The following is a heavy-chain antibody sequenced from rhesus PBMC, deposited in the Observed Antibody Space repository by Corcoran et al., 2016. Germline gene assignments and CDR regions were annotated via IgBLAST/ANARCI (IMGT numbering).Heavy chain of an antibody. CDR2: MDWDEDK. J-gene: IGHJ4*01. CDR1: GFTISSHW. CDR3: ARTEWEQYYFDY. D-gene: IGHD1-44*01. V-gene: IGHV3S42*01. Sequence: EVQLVESGGGLAKPGGSLRLSCVASGFTISSHWMNWVRQTPGKALEWLDRMDWDEDKYSRKSLKSRFTISKDTSKNQVVLTMTNMDPVDTATYYCARTEWEQYYFDYWGQGVLVTVSS.